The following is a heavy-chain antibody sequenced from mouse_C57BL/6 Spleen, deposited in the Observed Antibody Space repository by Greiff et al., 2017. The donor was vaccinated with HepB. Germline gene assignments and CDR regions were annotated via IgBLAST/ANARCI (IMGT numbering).Heavy chain of an antibody. V-gene: IGHV5-17*01. CDR1: GFTFSDYG. J-gene: IGHJ3*01. D-gene: IGHD3-2*02. Sequence: EVMLVESGGGLVKPGGSLKLSCAASGFTFSDYGMHWVRQAPEKGLEWVAYISSGSSTIYYADTVKGRFTISRDIAKNTLFLQMTSLRSEDTAMYYCARQAQATFAYWGQGTLVTVSA. CDR2: ISSGSSTI. CDR3: ARQAQATFAY.